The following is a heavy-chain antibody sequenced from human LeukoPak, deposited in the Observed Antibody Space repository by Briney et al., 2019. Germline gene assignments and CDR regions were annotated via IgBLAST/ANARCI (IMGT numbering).Heavy chain of an antibody. J-gene: IGHJ5*02. Sequence: PSETLSLTCTVSGGSISSGGYYWRWIRQHPGKGLEWIGYIYYSGSTYYNPSLKSRVTISVDTSKNQFSLKLSSVTAADTAVYYCASRSGLNYYDSSGYPEGDNWFDPWGQGTLVTVSS. CDR3: ASRSGLNYYDSSGYPEGDNWFDP. CDR2: IYYSGST. D-gene: IGHD3-22*01. V-gene: IGHV4-31*03. CDR1: GGSISSGGYY.